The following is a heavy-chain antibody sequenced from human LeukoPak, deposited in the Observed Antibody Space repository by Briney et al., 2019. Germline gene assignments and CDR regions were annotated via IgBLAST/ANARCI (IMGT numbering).Heavy chain of an antibody. CDR2: IYYSGST. D-gene: IGHD6-25*01. CDR1: RGSITTYY. J-gene: IGHJ4*02. CDR3: ARRGRNSSGWQDYL. V-gene: IGHV4-59*01. Sequence: PSETLSLTCTVSRGSITTYYWSWIRQPPGKGLEWLGYIYYSGSTDYNPSLKSRVTMSVDTAKNQFSLKLTSVTAADTAVYYCARRGRNSSGWQDYLWGQGTLVTVSS.